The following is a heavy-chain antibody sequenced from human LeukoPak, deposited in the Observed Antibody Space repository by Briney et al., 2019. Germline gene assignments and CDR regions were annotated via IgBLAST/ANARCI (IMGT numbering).Heavy chain of an antibody. Sequence: PGESLKISCKGSGYSFTSYWIGWVRQMPGKGLEWMGIIYPGDSDTRYSPSFQGQVTISADKSISTAYLQWSSLKASDTAMYYCARHAFDSSGCYQKYSQHWGQGPLATVSS. CDR2: IYPGDSDT. CDR1: GYSFTSYW. CDR3: ARHAFDSSGCYQKYSQH. D-gene: IGHD3-22*01. J-gene: IGHJ1*01. V-gene: IGHV5-51*01.